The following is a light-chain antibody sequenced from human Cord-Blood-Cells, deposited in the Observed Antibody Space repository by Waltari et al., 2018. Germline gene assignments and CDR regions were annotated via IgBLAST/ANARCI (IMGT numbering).Light chain of an antibody. CDR3: SSYTSSSTL. V-gene: IGLV2-14*01. Sequence: QSALTQPASVSGSPGQSITISCTGPSRDVGGYNYVSWYQQHPGKAPKLMIYEVSNRPSGVSNRFSGSKSGNTASLTISGLQAEDEADYYCSSYTSSSTLFGGGTKLTVL. J-gene: IGLJ3*02. CDR2: EVS. CDR1: SRDVGGYNY.